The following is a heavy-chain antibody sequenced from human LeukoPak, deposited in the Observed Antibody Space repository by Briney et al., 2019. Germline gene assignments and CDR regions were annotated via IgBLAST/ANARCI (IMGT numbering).Heavy chain of an antibody. D-gene: IGHD5-18*01. CDR2: ISPGGGTT. J-gene: IGHJ5*02. CDR1: GFAFGSEA. Sequence: GGSLRLSCAVSGFAFGSEAMSWVRQSPARGLEWVASISPGGGTTYYADYVKGRFTISRDNAKNSLYLQMNSLRADDTAVYYCVRDWPGDSYGADPWGQGTLVTVSS. V-gene: IGHV3-23*01. CDR3: VRDWPGDSYGADP.